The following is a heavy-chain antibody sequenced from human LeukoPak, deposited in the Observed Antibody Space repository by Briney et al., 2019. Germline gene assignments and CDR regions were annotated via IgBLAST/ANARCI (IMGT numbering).Heavy chain of an antibody. D-gene: IGHD1-26*01. Sequence: GGSLRLSCVASGFTVSSDFMGWVRQAPGKGLQWLSLISAEGYTYYADSVKGRFTISRDNSENTLYLQMNSLRAEDTAVYYCARGLPSGSYYFDYWGQGTLVTVSS. J-gene: IGHJ4*02. CDR2: ISAEGYT. CDR1: GFTVSSDF. V-gene: IGHV3-66*01. CDR3: ARGLPSGSYYFDY.